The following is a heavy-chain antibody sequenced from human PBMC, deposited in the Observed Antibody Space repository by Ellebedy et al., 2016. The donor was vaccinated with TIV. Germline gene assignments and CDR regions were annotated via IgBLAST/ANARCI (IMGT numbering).Heavy chain of an antibody. CDR2: ISAYNGNT. CDR3: ARDLGITMAPYYFDY. V-gene: IGHV1-18*01. D-gene: IGHD6-19*01. Sequence: ASVKVSXKASGYTFITYGISWVRQAPGQGLEWTGWISAYNGNTKYAQKFHDRVTMTTDTSTSTAYMELRRLRSDDTAVYYCARDLGITMAPYYFDYWGQGTLVTVSS. CDR1: GYTFITYG. J-gene: IGHJ4*02.